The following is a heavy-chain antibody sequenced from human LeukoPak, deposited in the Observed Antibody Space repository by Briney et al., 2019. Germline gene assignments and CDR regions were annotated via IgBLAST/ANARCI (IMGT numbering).Heavy chain of an antibody. V-gene: IGHV1-58*02. CDR3: AADQNSGSYDY. CDR2: IVVGSGNT. Sequence: GASVKVSCKASGFTFTSSAIQWVRQARGQRLEWIEWIVVGSGNTNYAQKFQERVTITRDMSTSTAYMELSSLRSEDTAVYYCAADQNSGSYDYWGQGTLVTVSS. D-gene: IGHD1-26*01. J-gene: IGHJ4*02. CDR1: GFTFTSSA.